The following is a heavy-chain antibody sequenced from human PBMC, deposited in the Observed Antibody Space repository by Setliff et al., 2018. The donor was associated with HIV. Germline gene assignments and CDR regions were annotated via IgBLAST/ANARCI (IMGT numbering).Heavy chain of an antibody. D-gene: IGHD1-26*01. V-gene: IGHV1-18*01. CDR2: ISAYNGNT. CDR3: ARLHRIVGATTPAFDI. J-gene: IGHJ3*02. CDR1: GYTFTSYG. Sequence: VASVKVSCKASGYTFTSYGISWVRQAPGQGLEWMGWISAYNGNTNYAQKLQGRVTMTTDTSTSTAYMELRSLRSDDTAVYYCARLHRIVGATTPAFDIWGQGTMVTVSS.